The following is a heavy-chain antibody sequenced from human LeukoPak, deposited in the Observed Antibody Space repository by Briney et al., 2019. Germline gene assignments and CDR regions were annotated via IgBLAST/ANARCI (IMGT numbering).Heavy chain of an antibody. J-gene: IGHJ4*02. V-gene: IGHV1-18*01. CDR2: ISAYSGNT. Sequence: EASVKVSCKASGYGFSSYGISWVRQAPGQGLEWMGWISAYSGNTKYAQKFQGRVTMTTDTSTGTAYIELRSLRSDDTAVYYCARGPMYSTSYYAPDYWGQGTPVTVSS. D-gene: IGHD6-13*01. CDR3: ARGPMYSTSYYAPDY. CDR1: GYGFSSYG.